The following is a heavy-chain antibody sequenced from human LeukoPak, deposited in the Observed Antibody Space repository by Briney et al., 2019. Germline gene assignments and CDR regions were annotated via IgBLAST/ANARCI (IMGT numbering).Heavy chain of an antibody. CDR3: AKRGDPGDAFDI. V-gene: IGHV5-51*01. J-gene: IGHJ3*02. CDR1: GFTFSGSA. Sequence: PGGSLRLSCAASGFTFSGSAMHWVRQASGKGLEWMGIIYPGDSDTRYSPSFRGQVTISADKSISTAYLQWSSLKASDTAMYYCAKRGDPGDAFDIWGQGTMVTVSS. D-gene: IGHD2-21*02. CDR2: IYPGDSDT.